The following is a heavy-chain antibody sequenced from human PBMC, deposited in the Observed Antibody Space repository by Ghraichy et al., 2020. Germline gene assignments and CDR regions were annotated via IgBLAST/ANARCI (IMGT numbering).Heavy chain of an antibody. CDR2: INAGNGNT. CDR3: ARAQDRYYYYGMDV. CDR1: GYTFTSYA. J-gene: IGHJ6*02. Sequence: ASVKVSCKASGYTFTSYAMHWVRQAPGQRLEWMGWINAGNGNTKYSQKFQGRVTITRDTSASTAYMELSSLRSEDTAVYYCARAQDRYYYYGMDVWGQGTTVTVSS. V-gene: IGHV1-3*01.